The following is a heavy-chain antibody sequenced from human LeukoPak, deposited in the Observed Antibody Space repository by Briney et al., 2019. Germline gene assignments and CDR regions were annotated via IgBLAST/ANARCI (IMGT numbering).Heavy chain of an antibody. Sequence: PGGSLRLSCAASGFTFSSYVMTWVRQAPGKGLEWVSSISASGGTTYYADSVKGRFTISRDNSKNTVYMQMNSLRAEDTAVYYCAKRKVATEYYFDYWGQATLVTVSS. CDR3: AKRKVATEYYFDY. CDR1: GFTFSSYV. J-gene: IGHJ4*02. V-gene: IGHV3-23*01. D-gene: IGHD1-26*01. CDR2: ISASGGTT.